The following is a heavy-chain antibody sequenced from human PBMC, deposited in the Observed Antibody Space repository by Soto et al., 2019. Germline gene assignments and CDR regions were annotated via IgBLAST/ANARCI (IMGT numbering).Heavy chain of an antibody. CDR1: GGSFSGYY. V-gene: IGHV4-34*01. Sequence: KTSETLSLTCAVYGGSFSGYYWSWIRQPPGKGLEWIGEINHSGSTNYNPSLKSRVTISVDTSENQFSLKLSSVTAADTAVYYCARGKPNLRVSEHYIQRWLQPYYYYYGMDVWGQGTTVTVSS. CDR3: ARGKPNLRVSEHYIQRWLQPYYYYYGMDV. J-gene: IGHJ6*02. D-gene: IGHD5-18*01. CDR2: INHSGST.